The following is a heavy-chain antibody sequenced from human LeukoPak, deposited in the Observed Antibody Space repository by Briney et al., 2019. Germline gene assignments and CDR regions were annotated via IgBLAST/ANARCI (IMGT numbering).Heavy chain of an antibody. Sequence: PSETLSLTCTVSGDSISNYFWNWIRQPAGKGLQWIGRFYPSGSTNYNSSLMSRLTMSVDTSKNQFSLRLTSVTAADTAVYYCVRENRYQFYYMDVWGKGTTVTVSS. CDR3: VRENRYQFYYMDV. CDR2: FYPSGST. D-gene: IGHD3-9*01. J-gene: IGHJ6*03. V-gene: IGHV4-4*07. CDR1: GDSISNYF.